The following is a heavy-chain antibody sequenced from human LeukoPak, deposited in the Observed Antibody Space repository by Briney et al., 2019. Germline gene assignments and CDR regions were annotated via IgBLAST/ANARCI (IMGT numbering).Heavy chain of an antibody. CDR3: ARELDGDYGLDY. CDR1: GFSFSTYW. J-gene: IGHJ4*02. CDR2: INSDGSST. V-gene: IGHV3-74*01. D-gene: IGHD4-17*01. Sequence: PGGSLRLSCAASGFSFSTYWMYWVRQAPGKGLVWVSRINSDGSSTSYADSVKGRFTISRDNAKNTLYLQMNSLRAEDTAVYYCARELDGDYGLDYWGQGTLVTVSS.